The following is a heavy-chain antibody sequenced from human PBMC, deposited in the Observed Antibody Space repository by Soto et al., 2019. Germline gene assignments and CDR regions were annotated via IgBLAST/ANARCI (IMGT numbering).Heavy chain of an antibody. V-gene: IGHV1-69*06. CDR2: IIPIFGTA. CDR3: AVDIVVVPAAPYCCSSYGMDV. J-gene: IGHJ6*02. Sequence: GASVKVSCKASGGTFSSYAISWVRQAPGQGLEWMGGIIPIFGTANYAQKFQGRVTITADKSTSTAYMELSSLRSEDTAVYYCAVDIVVVPAAPYCCSSYGMDVWGQGTTVTVSS. CDR1: GGTFSSYA. D-gene: IGHD2-2*03.